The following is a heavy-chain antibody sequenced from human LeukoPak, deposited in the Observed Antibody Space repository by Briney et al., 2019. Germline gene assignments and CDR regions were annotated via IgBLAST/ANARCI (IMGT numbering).Heavy chain of an antibody. CDR1: GYTFTGYH. D-gene: IGHD3-9*01. CDR3: ARGGPYYDILTGYYEPVSGYYGMDV. CDR2: INPNSGGT. Sequence: GASVKVSCKASGYTFTGYHMHWVRQAPGQGLEWMGWINPNSGGTNYAQKFQGWVTMTRDTSISTAYMELSRLRSDDTAVYYCARGGPYYDILTGYYEPVSGYYGMDVWGKGTTVTVSS. V-gene: IGHV1-2*04. J-gene: IGHJ6*04.